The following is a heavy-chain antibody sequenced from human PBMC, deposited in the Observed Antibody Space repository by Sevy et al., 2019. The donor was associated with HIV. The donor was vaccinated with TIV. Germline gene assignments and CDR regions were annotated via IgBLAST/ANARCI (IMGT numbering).Heavy chain of an antibody. CDR2: ISSTSSYI. CDR3: ARVVDGYKIDH. V-gene: IGHV3-21*01. Sequence: GGSLRLSCAASGFTFSSYSMKWVRQAPGKGLEWVSSISSTSSYIYYEDSVKGRFTISRDNAKNSLYLQMNSLGAEDTAVYHCARVVDGYKIDHWGQGTLVTVSS. J-gene: IGHJ4*02. CDR1: GFTFSSYS. D-gene: IGHD5-12*01.